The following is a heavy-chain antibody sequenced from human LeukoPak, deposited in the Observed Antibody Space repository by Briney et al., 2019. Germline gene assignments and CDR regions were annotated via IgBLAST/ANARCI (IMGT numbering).Heavy chain of an antibody. CDR1: GFTFSDWT. J-gene: IGHJ4*02. CDR3: ARAIGIAATIPY. Sequence: GGSLRLSCAASGFTFSDWTMSWVRQAPGKGPEWVSVMSGSGEISYYADSVKGRFTISRDNSKNTLYLQMNSLRAEDTAVYYCARAIGIAATIPYWGQGTLVTVSS. V-gene: IGHV3-23*01. CDR2: MSGSGEIS. D-gene: IGHD6-13*01.